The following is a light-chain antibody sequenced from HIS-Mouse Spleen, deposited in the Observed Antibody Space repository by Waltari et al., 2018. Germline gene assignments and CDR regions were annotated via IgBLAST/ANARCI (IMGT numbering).Light chain of an antibody. CDR2: EDS. CDR1: ALPKKY. V-gene: IGLV3-10*01. J-gene: IGLJ2*01. CDR3: YSTDSSGNHRV. Sequence: SYELTQPPSVSVSPGQPARITCSGDALPKKYHYLSQQKSGQAPVLVIYEDSKRPSGIPERFSGSSSGTMATLTISGAQVEDEADYYCYSTDSSGNHRVFGGGTKLTVL.